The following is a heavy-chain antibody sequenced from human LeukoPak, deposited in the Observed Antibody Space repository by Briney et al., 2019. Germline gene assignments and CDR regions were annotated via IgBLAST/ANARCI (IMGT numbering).Heavy chain of an antibody. CDR3: VKEAYYGWGSSPTFYFDY. Sequence: GVSLRLSCVASGFSFSDSVIHWVRQAPGKGLEWVAVISHDVKTTYYADSAKGRFTISRDNSRNTVFLQMNRLRPEDTAVYYCVKEAYYGWGSSPTFYFDYWGQGTRVTVSS. V-gene: IGHV3-30*04. D-gene: IGHD3-10*01. CDR1: GFSFSDSV. CDR2: ISHDVKTT. J-gene: IGHJ4*02.